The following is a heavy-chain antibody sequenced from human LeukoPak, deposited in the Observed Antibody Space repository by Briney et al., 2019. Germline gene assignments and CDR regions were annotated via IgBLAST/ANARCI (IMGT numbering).Heavy chain of an antibody. V-gene: IGHV3-7*01. CDR3: ARDEEDGYNEGAFDI. CDR2: IKQDGSEK. J-gene: IGHJ3*02. CDR1: GFTFSSYW. D-gene: IGHD5-24*01. Sequence: GGSLRLSCAASGFTFSSYWMSWVRQAPGKGLEWVANIKQDGSEKYYVDSVKGRFTISRDNAKNSLYLQMNSLRAEDTAVYYCARDEEDGYNEGAFDIWGQGTTVTVSS.